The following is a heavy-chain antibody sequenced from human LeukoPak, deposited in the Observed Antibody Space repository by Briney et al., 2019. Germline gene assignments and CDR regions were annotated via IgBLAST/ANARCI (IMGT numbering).Heavy chain of an antibody. CDR1: GFTFSSYE. CDR3: AKGLGSSGWYLDY. V-gene: IGHV3-48*03. J-gene: IGHJ4*02. CDR2: ISSSGSTI. D-gene: IGHD6-19*01. Sequence: QAGGSLRLSCAASGFTFSSYEMNWVRQAPGKGLEWVSYISSSGSTIYYADSVKGRFTISRDNSKNTLYLQMNSLRAEDTAVYYCAKGLGSSGWYLDYWGQGTLVTVSS.